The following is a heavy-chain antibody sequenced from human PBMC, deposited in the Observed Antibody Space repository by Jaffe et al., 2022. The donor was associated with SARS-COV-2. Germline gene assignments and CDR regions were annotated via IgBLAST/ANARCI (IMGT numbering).Heavy chain of an antibody. J-gene: IGHJ6*03. V-gene: IGHV4-34*01. CDR1: GGSFSGYY. D-gene: IGHD3-10*01. CDR2: INRSGST. Sequence: QVQLQQWGAGLLKPSETLSLTCAVYGGSFSGYYWSWIRQPPGKGLEWIGEINRSGSTNYNPALKSRVTMSVDTSKNQFSLKLSSVTAADTAVYYCARFGDHIMDGWGKGTTVTVSS. CDR3: ARFGDHIMDG.